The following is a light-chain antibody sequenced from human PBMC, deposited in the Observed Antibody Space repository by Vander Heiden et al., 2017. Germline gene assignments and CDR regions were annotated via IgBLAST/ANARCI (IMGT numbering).Light chain of an antibody. CDR2: SSS. J-gene: IGKJ3*01. CDR1: QSISSSY. V-gene: IGKV3-20*01. Sequence: EVVLTQSPGTLSLSPGERAALSCRASQSISSSYLAWYQLKRGQAPRLLIYSSSTRATGIPDRFSGSGYGTDFTLTISRRDPEDFAVYYCQHYGGSPLFTFGHGTKVDV. CDR3: QHYGGSPLFT.